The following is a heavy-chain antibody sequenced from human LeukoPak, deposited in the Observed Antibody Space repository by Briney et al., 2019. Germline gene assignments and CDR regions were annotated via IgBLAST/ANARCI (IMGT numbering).Heavy chain of an antibody. J-gene: IGHJ6*02. V-gene: IGHV3-21*01. Sequence: GGSLRLSCAASGFTFSSYSMNWVRQAPGKGLEWVSSISSSSSYIYYADSVEGRFTISRDNAKNSLYLQMNSLRAEDTAVYYCARRPTPHGGMDVWGQGTTVTVSS. CDR2: ISSSSSYI. CDR3: ARRPTPHGGMDV. CDR1: GFTFSSYS.